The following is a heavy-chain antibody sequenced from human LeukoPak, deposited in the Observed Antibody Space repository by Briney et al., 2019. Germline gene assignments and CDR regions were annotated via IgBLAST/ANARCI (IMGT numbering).Heavy chain of an antibody. CDR1: GYTFTGYY. Sequence: ASVKVSCRASGYTFTGYYMHWVRQAPGQGREWMGWINPNSGGTNYAQKFQGRVTMTRDTSISTAYMELSRLRSDDTVVYYCARVWAVAGTGEDYWGQGTLVTVSS. V-gene: IGHV1-2*02. J-gene: IGHJ4*02. CDR3: ARVWAVAGTGEDY. D-gene: IGHD6-19*01. CDR2: INPNSGGT.